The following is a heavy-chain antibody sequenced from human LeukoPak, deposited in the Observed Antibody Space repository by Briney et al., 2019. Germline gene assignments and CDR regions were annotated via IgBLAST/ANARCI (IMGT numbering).Heavy chain of an antibody. CDR2: IYSGGST. D-gene: IGHD6-19*01. V-gene: IGHV3-53*01. CDR1: GFTVSSNY. Sequence: GGSLRLSCAASGFTVSSNYMSWVRQAPGKGLEWVSVIYSGGSTYYADSVKGRFTISRDNSKNTLYLQMNSLRAEDTAVYYCARVAVAWLAHAEYFQHWGQGTLVTVSS. CDR3: ARVAVAWLAHAEYFQH. J-gene: IGHJ1*01.